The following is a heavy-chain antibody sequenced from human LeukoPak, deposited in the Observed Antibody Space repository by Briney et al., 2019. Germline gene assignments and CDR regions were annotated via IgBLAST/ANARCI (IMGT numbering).Heavy chain of an antibody. CDR2: ISGSGGST. V-gene: IGHV3-23*01. D-gene: IGHD3-10*01. CDR1: GFTFSSYA. CDR3: TSTYYYGSGSFPFDY. Sequence: GGSLRLSCAASGFTFSSYAMSWVRQAPGKGLEWVSAISGSGGSTYYADSVKGRFTISRDNSKNTLYLQMNSLRAEDTAEYYCTSTYYYGSGSFPFDYWGQGTLVTVSS. J-gene: IGHJ4*02.